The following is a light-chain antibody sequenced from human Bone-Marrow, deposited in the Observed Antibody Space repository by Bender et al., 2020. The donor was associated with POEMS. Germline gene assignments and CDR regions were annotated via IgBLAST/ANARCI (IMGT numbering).Light chain of an antibody. CDR2: EGT. V-gene: IGLV2-23*01. Sequence: QSALTQPASVSASPGQSITISCTGSTSDIGGYNLVSWYQQTPGKAPRLLIYEGTRRPSGVSSRFSGSRSGNTASLTISGLHADDEASYYCCSYADGSNLVFGGGTKLTVL. CDR3: CSYADGSNLV. CDR1: TSDIGGYNL. J-gene: IGLJ3*02.